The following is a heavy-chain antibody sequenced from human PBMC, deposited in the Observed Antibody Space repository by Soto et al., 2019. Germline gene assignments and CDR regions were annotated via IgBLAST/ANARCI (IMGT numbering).Heavy chain of an antibody. CDR2: ISSSSSYI. CDR3: VAAPTAGIDY. D-gene: IGHD3-10*01. Sequence: EVQLVESGGGLVKPGGSLRLSCAASGFTFSSYSMNWVRQAPGKGLEWVSSISSSSSYIYYANSVKGRFTISRDNAKNALYLQMNSLRAEDTAVYYCVAAPTAGIDYWGQGTLVTVSS. J-gene: IGHJ4*02. CDR1: GFTFSSYS. V-gene: IGHV3-21*01.